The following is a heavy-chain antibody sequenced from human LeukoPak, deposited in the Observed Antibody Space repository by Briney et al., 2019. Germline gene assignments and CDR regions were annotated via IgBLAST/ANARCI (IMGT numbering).Heavy chain of an antibody. CDR2: ISYDGSNK. Sequence: GGSLRLSCAASGFTLSSYAMHWVRQAPGKGLEWVAVISYDGSNKYYADSVKGRFTISIDNSKNTLYLQMNSLRAEDTAVYYCASHTREGDRDDYWGQGTLVTVSS. J-gene: IGHJ4*02. CDR3: ASHTREGDRDDY. D-gene: IGHD2-21*02. CDR1: GFTLSSYA. V-gene: IGHV3-30*04.